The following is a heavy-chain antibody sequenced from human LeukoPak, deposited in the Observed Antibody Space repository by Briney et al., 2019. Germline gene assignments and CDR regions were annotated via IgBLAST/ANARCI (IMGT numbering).Heavy chain of an antibody. D-gene: IGHD1-20*01. V-gene: IGHV4-39*01. CDR2: IYYSGST. CDR3: ANWHLSFDY. CDR1: GGSISSSSYY. Sequence: PSETLSLTCTASGGSISSSSYYWGWIRQPPGKGLEWIGSIYYSGSTYYNPSLKSRVTISVDTSNNQFSLKLSSVTAADTAVYYCANWHLSFDYWGQGTLVTVSS. J-gene: IGHJ4*02.